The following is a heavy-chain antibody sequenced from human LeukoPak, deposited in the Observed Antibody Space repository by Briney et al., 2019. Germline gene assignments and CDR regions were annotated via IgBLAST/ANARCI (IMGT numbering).Heavy chain of an antibody. Sequence: ASVKVSCKASGYTFTGYYMHWVRQAPGQGLEWMGWINPNSGGTNYAQKFQGRVTMTRDTSISTAYKELSRLRSDDTAVYYCARDSERSATVVTRGLVDYWGQGTLVTVSS. D-gene: IGHD4-23*01. V-gene: IGHV1-2*02. CDR1: GYTFTGYY. CDR2: INPNSGGT. J-gene: IGHJ4*02. CDR3: ARDSERSATVVTRGLVDY.